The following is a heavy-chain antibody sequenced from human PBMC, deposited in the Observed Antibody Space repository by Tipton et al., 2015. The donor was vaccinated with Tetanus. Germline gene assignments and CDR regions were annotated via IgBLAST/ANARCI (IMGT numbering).Heavy chain of an antibody. CDR1: GAFITGYY. CDR2: IHYAGST. D-gene: IGHD1-14*01. Sequence: TLSLTCTISGAFITGYYWSWIRQSPGRGLEWIGYIHYAGSTNYNPSLKSRITISVDTSRNQFSLKMKSVTAADTAVYYCVNGTGDWFDPWGQGILVTVSS. V-gene: IGHV4-59*03. CDR3: VNGTGDWFDP. J-gene: IGHJ5*02.